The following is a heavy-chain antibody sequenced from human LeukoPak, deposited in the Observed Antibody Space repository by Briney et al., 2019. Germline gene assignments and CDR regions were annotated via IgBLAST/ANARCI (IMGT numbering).Heavy chain of an antibody. CDR3: ATNRQIMILGVVIMPAFDI. J-gene: IGHJ3*02. D-gene: IGHD3-3*01. CDR1: GYTLPQLS. V-gene: IGHV1-24*01. CDR2: FDVEDGEI. Sequence: ASVKVSCKVSGYTLPQLSVHWVRQAPGKGLEWMGGFDVEDGEIIYAQKFQGRVTMTEDTSTDTAYMELSSLRSEDTAVYYCATNRQIMILGVVIMPAFDIWGQGTMVTVSS.